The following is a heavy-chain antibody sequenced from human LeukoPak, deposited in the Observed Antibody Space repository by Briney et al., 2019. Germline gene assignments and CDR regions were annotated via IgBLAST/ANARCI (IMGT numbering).Heavy chain of an antibody. D-gene: IGHD5-12*01. CDR2: ISWNSGSI. J-gene: IGHJ4*02. Sequence: GGSLRLSCAASGFTFDEYVMHWVRQAPGEGLEWVSGISWNSGSIGYADSVKGRFTISRDNAKNSLYLQMNSLRAEDTALYYCAKGDVDIVATIDYWGQGTLVTVSS. CDR1: GFTFDEYV. V-gene: IGHV3-9*01. CDR3: AKGDVDIVATIDY.